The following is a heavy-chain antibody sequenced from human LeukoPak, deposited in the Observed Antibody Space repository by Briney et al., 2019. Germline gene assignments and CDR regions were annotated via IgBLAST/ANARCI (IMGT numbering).Heavy chain of an antibody. J-gene: IGHJ6*02. V-gene: IGHV4-31*03. CDR1: GGSISSGGYY. Sequence: PSQTLSLTCTVSGGSISSGGYYWSWIRQHPGKGLEWIGYISYSGSTYYNPSLKSRVTMSLDTSKNQFSLKLASVTAADTAIYYCARDNPARDYYYGMDVWGQGTTVTVSS. CDR3: ARDNPARDYYYGMDV. CDR2: ISYSGST.